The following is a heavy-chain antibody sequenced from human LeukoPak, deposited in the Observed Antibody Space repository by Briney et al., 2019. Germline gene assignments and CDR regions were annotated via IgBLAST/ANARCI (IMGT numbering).Heavy chain of an antibody. CDR3: ARDTSSGWYKGAY. J-gene: IGHJ4*02. V-gene: IGHV1-2*02. CDR2: INPNSGGT. D-gene: IGHD6-19*01. CDR1: GYTFTGYY. Sequence: ASVKVSCKASGYTFTGYYMHWVRQAPGQGLEWIGWINPNSGGTNYAQKFRGRVTMTTDTSTSTAYMELRSLRSDDTAVYYCARDTSSGWYKGAYWGQGTLVTVSS.